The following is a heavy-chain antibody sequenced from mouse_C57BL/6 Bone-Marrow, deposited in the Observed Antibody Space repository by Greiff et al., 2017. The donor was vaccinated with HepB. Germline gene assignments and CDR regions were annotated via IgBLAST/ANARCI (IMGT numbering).Heavy chain of an antibody. CDR1: GFNFKDDY. CDR3: TSGEDYGCSDWYFDV. Sequence: EVKLMESGAELVRPGASVKLSCTASGFNFKDDYMHWVKQRPEQGLEWIGWIDPENGDTNYASKFQGKATITADTSSNTAYLQLSSLTSEDPDVYYCTSGEDYGCSDWYFDVGGTGTTVTVSA. CDR2: IDPENGDT. J-gene: IGHJ1*03. V-gene: IGHV14-4*01. D-gene: IGHD1-1*01.